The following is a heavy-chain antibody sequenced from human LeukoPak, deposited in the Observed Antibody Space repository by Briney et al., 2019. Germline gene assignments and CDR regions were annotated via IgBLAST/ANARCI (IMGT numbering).Heavy chain of an antibody. Sequence: SVKVSCKASGGTFSSYAISWVRQAPGQGLEWMGGIIPIFGTANHAQKFQGRVTITTDESTSTAYMELSSLRSEDTAVYYCAGGPALGEYYYMDVWGKGTTVTVSS. V-gene: IGHV1-69*05. CDR3: AGGPALGEYYYMDV. D-gene: IGHD3-16*01. CDR1: GGTFSSYA. CDR2: IIPIFGTA. J-gene: IGHJ6*03.